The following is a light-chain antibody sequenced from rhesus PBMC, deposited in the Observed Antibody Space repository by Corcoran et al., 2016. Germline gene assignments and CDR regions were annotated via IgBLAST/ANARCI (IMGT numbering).Light chain of an antibody. CDR3: QQYSNWPHT. Sequence: EIVLTQSPATLSLSPGERATLSCRASQSVSSTLAWYQQQPGQVPSLLIYDASNRATGIPDRFSGSGSGTDFTLTISSLEPEDFAVYYCQQYSNWPHTFGGGTKVEFK. V-gene: IGKV3-42*03. CDR1: QSVSST. CDR2: DAS. J-gene: IGKJ4*01.